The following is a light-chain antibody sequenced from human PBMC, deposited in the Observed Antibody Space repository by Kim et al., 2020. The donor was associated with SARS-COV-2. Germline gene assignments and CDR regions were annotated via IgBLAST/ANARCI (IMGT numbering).Light chain of an antibody. CDR1: KRVNSSY. J-gene: IGKJ4*02. Sequence: VGTGAPTCGGRKRVNSSYLAWYQQKPGQAPRLLIYDASSRATGVPDRFSGSGSGTDFTLSISRLEPEDFAVYYCQQYDSAPCTFGGGTKVEIK. CDR2: DAS. V-gene: IGKV3D-20*01. CDR3: QQYDSAPCT.